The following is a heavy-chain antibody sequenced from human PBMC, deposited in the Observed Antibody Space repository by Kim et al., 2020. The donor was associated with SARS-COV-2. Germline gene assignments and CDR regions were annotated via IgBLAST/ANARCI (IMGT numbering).Heavy chain of an antibody. CDR1: GYTLTELS. CDR3: ATGPAVAGRGGWFDP. Sequence: ASVKVSCKVSGYTLTELSMHWVRQAPGKGLEWMGGFDPEDGETIYAQKFQGRVTMTEDTSTDTAYMELSSLRSEDTAVYYCATGPAVAGRGGWFDPWGQGTLVTVSS. J-gene: IGHJ5*02. CDR2: FDPEDGET. V-gene: IGHV1-24*01. D-gene: IGHD6-19*01.